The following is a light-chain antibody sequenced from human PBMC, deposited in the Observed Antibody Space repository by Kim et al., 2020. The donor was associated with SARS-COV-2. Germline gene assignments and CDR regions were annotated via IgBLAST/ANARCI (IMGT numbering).Light chain of an antibody. CDR1: KLGDKY. CDR3: QAWDSSTWV. V-gene: IGLV3-1*01. CDR2: QDT. J-gene: IGLJ3*02. Sequence: VPPGQTSSIPCSGDKLGDKYSSWYQQKPGQSPVLVIYQDTKRPSGIPERFSGSNSGNTATLTISGTQAMDEADYYCQAWDSSTWVFGGGTKLTVL.